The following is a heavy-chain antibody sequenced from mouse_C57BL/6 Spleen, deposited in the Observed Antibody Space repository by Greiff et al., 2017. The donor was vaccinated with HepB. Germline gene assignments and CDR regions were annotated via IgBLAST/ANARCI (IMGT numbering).Heavy chain of an antibody. CDR2: ISDGGSYT. CDR1: GFTFSSYA. V-gene: IGHV5-4*01. D-gene: IGHD1-1*01. Sequence: EVKVEESGGGLVKPGGSLKLSCAASGFTFSSYAMSWVRQTPEKRLEWVATISDGGSYTYYPDNVKGRFTISRDNAKNNLYLQMSHLKSEDTAMYYCARDTTVVATRYFDVWGTGTTVTVSS. J-gene: IGHJ1*03. CDR3: ARDTTVVATRYFDV.